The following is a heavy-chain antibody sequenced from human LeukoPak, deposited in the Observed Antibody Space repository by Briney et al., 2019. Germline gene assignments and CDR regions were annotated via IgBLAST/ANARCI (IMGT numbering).Heavy chain of an antibody. CDR2: ISTSRSSI. J-gene: IGHJ6*03. CDR1: GFTFRSYS. V-gene: IGHV3-48*01. D-gene: IGHD3-3*01. CDR3: ARDAEARADFWSGYSPTYYMDV. Sequence: AGGSLRLSCAASGFTFRSYSMSWVRQAPGKGLEWVSYISTSRSSIYYADSVKGRFTISRDNAKNSLYLQMNSLRAEDTAVYYCARDAEARADFWSGYSPTYYMDVWGKGTTVTVSS.